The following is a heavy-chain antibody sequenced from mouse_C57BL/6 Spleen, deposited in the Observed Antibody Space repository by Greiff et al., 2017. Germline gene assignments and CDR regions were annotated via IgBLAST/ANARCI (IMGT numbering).Heavy chain of an antibody. D-gene: IGHD1-1*01. V-gene: IGHV1-55*01. CDR3: ARHYGSTLTGWFDV. CDR1: GYTFTSYW. Sequence: VQLQQPGAELVKPGASVKMSCKASGYTFTSYWITWVKQRPGQGLEWIGDIYPGSGSTNYNEKFKSKATLTVDTSSSTAYMQLSSLTSEDSAVYYCARHYGSTLTGWFDVWGTGTTVTVSS. J-gene: IGHJ1*03. CDR2: IYPGSGST.